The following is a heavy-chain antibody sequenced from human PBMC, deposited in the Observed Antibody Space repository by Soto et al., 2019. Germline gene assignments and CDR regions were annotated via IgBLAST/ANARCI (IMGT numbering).Heavy chain of an antibody. D-gene: IGHD1-1*01. CDR3: ARVRRNDASDYYGMDV. CDR1: VFSFISST. CDR2: ISSGSTTI. J-gene: IGHJ6*02. V-gene: IGHV3-48*02. Sequence: GWSLRLSCASSVFSFISSTMNWVRQAPGKGLEWVSYISSGSTTIYYAESVKGRFTISRDNGKNSLYLQMNSLRDEDTAVYYCARVRRNDASDYYGMDVWGQGTTVTVSS.